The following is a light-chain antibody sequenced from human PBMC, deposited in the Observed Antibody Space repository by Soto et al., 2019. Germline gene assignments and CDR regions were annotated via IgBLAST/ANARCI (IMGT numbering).Light chain of an antibody. CDR2: AAS. CDR1: QSISSY. CDR3: QQGYSTPWT. Sequence: IQMTQSPSTLSASVGGTVTITCRASQSISSYLHWYQQRPGKAPKLLIYAASNLQRGVPSRFSASGSGTDFTLTLNSLQPEDFATYYCQQGYSTPWTFGQGTKVDIK. J-gene: IGKJ1*01. V-gene: IGKV1-39*01.